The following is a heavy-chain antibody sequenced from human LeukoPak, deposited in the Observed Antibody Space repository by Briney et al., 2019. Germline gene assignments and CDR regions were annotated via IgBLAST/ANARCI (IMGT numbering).Heavy chain of an antibody. CDR1: GFTFSSYA. Sequence: GRSLRLSCAASGFTFSSYAMSWVRQAPGKGLEWVSAISGSGGSTYCADSVKGRFTISRDNSKNTLYLQMNSLRAEDTAVYYCARDSITEYYDFWSGRWFGETTGGMDVWGQGTTVTVSS. CDR3: ARDSITEYYDFWSGRWFGETTGGMDV. V-gene: IGHV3-23*01. CDR2: ISGSGGST. J-gene: IGHJ6*02. D-gene: IGHD3-3*01.